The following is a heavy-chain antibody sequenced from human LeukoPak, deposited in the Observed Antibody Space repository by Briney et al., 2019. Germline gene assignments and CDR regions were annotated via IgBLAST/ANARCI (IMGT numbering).Heavy chain of an antibody. V-gene: IGHV1-18*01. CDR2: ISAYNGNT. CDR3: ARGSPPRRNYDSRGYYSYYFDY. D-gene: IGHD3-22*01. Sequence: ASVKVSCKASGYTFTSYGISWVRQAPGQGLEWMGWISAYNGNTHYAQKLQGRVTMTTDTSTSTVYMELRSLGSDDTAVYYCARGSPPRRNYDSRGYYSYYFDYWGQGTLVTVSS. J-gene: IGHJ4*02. CDR1: GYTFTSYG.